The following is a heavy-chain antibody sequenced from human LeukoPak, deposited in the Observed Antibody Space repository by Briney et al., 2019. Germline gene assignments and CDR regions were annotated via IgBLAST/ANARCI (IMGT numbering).Heavy chain of an antibody. CDR2: IYYSGST. J-gene: IGHJ3*02. D-gene: IGHD2-21*01. CDR3: ARVWHDAFDI. Sequence: SETLSLTCSVSSYSIPVGYYWGWIRQPPGKGLEWIGSIYYSGSTYYNPSLKSRVTISVDTSKNQFSLKLSSVTAADTAVYYCARVWHDAFDIWGQGTMVTVSS. CDR1: SYSIPVGYY. V-gene: IGHV4-38-2*02.